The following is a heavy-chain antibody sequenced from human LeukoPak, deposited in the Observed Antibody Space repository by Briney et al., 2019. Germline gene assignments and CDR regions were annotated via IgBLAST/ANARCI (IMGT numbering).Heavy chain of an antibody. CDR1: GYTFTHRY. D-gene: IGHD1-26*01. CDR3: AREPSGSYLSIYYYYGMDV. Sequence: GASVKVSCKASGYTFTHRYLHWVRQAPGQALEWMGWITPFNGNTNYAQKFQDRVTITRDRSMSTAYMELSSLRAEDTAVYYCAREPSGSYLSIYYYYGMDVWGQGTTVTVSS. CDR2: ITPFNGNT. V-gene: IGHV1-45*02. J-gene: IGHJ6*02.